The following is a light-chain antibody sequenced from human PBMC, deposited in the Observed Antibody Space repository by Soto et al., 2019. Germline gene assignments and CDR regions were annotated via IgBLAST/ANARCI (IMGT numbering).Light chain of an antibody. CDR2: AAS. Sequence: DIQMTQSPSSLSASVGDRVTITCRASQGITDYLAWYQQEPGQVPNLLIYAASTLQSGVPSRFSGSGSGTDFTLTITGLQPEDVATYYCQNYNSAPWTFGQGTKVDIK. CDR1: QGITDY. CDR3: QNYNSAPWT. J-gene: IGKJ1*01. V-gene: IGKV1-27*01.